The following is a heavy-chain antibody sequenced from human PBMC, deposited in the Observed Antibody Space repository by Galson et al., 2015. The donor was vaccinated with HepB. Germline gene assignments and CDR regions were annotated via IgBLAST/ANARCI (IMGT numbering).Heavy chain of an antibody. CDR2: INPNSGGT. CDR1: GYTFTGYY. CDR3: ARAPIAAAGTRPSRNAFDI. Sequence: SVKVSCKASGYTFTGYYMHWVRQAPGQGLEWMGRINPNSGGTNYAQKFQGRVTMTRDTSISTAYMELSRLRSDDTVVYYCARAPIAAAGTRPSRNAFDIWGQGTMVTVSS. J-gene: IGHJ3*02. V-gene: IGHV1-2*05. D-gene: IGHD6-13*01.